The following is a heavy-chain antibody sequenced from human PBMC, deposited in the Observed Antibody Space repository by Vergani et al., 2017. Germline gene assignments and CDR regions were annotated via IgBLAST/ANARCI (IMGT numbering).Heavy chain of an antibody. D-gene: IGHD6-6*01. CDR3: AKDIVGYLSSSES. J-gene: IGHJ5*02. V-gene: IGHV3-9*01. CDR2: ISWNSGSI. CDR1: GFTFDDYA. Sequence: EVQLVESGGGLVQPGRSLRLSCAASGFTFDDYAMHWVRQAPGKGLEWVSGISWNSGSIGYADSVKGRFTISRDNAKNSLYLQMNSLRAEDTALYYCAKDIVGYLSSSESLGQGTRGTVSS.